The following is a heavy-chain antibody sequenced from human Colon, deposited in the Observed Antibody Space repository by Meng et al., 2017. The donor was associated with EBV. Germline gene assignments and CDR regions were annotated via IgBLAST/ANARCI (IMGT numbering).Heavy chain of an antibody. D-gene: IGHD5-24*01. CDR2: IYYTGST. CDR1: GDSINSGDYY. CDR3: ARNYNFDY. Sequence: QLRVQLPGPGLVKPTQTLSLTSTVSGDSINSGDYYWSWIRQPPGKGLEWIGYIYYTGSTYYNPSLKSRVTISMDTSKNQFSLRLSSVTAADTAVYYCARNYNFDYWGQGTLVTVSS. V-gene: IGHV4-30-4*01. J-gene: IGHJ4*02.